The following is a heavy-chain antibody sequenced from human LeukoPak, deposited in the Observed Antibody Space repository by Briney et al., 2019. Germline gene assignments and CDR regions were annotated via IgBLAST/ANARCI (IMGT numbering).Heavy chain of an antibody. D-gene: IGHD1-26*01. V-gene: IGHV3-30*18. CDR3: AKDVKFSWAFYFDY. J-gene: IGHJ4*02. CDR2: VSYDGSKK. CDR1: GFTFSSYG. Sequence: GGSLRLSCAASGFTFSSYGMHWVRQAPGKGLEWLAFVSYDGSKKYYSDSVKGRFTISRDNSKNTLFLQMNSLRAEDTAVYSCAKDVKFSWAFYFDYWGQGILVTVSS.